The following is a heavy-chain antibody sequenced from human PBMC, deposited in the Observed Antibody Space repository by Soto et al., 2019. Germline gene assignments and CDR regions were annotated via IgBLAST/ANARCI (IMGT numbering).Heavy chain of an antibody. CDR1: GSSVRSYA. J-gene: IGHJ4*02. CDR3: AREAGVVTTGCFDF. CDR2: ISYTGST. Sequence: PSETLSLTCSVSGSSVRSYAWSWIRQPPGKGLEWIGYISYTGSTKYSPSLKSRVTISEDASANEFSLRLSSVTAADTAVYYCAREAGVVTTGCFDFWGQGTVVTVSS. V-gene: IGHV4-59*02. D-gene: IGHD3-3*01.